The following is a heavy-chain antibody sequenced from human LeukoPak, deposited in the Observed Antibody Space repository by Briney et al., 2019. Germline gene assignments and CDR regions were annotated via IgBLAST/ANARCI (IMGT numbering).Heavy chain of an antibody. J-gene: IGHJ3*02. Sequence: ASVKVSCKASGYSFTDYYMHWVRQAPGQGLEWMGWINPNSGGADYAQKFQGRVTMTRDTSITTAYMELSSLRSDDTAVYYCARETYYDRGNAFHIWGQGTMVTVSS. CDR2: INPNSGGA. D-gene: IGHD3-22*01. CDR1: GYSFTDYY. CDR3: ARETYYDRGNAFHI. V-gene: IGHV1-2*02.